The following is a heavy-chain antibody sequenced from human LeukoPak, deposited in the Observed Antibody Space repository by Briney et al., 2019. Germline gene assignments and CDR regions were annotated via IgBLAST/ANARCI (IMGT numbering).Heavy chain of an antibody. D-gene: IGHD3-3*01. V-gene: IGHV3-30-3*01. CDR2: ISYDGSNK. J-gene: IGHJ6*02. Sequence: GGSLRLSCAASGFTFSSYAMHWVRQAPGKGLEWVAVISYDGSNKYYADSVKGRFTISRDNYKNTLYLQMNSLRAEDTAVYYCAREAYDFWSGYDYYYYGMDVWGQGTTVTVSS. CDR1: GFTFSSYA. CDR3: AREAYDFWSGYDYYYYGMDV.